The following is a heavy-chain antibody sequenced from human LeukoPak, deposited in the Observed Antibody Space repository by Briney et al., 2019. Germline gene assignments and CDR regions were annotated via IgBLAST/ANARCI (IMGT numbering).Heavy chain of an antibody. V-gene: IGHV4-59*01. CDR1: GGSISSYY. CDR2: IYYSGRT. D-gene: IGHD3-10*01. J-gene: IGHJ6*02. Sequence: MSSETLSLTCTVSGGSISSYYWSWIRQPPGKGLEWIGYIYYSGRTNYNPSLKSRVTISVDTSKNQFSLKLSSVTAADTAVDYCARVGSDLVWYGMDVWGQGTTVTVSS. CDR3: ARVGSDLVWYGMDV.